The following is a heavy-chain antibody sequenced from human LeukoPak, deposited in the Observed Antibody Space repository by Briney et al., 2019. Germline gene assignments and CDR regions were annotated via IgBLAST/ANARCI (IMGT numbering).Heavy chain of an antibody. J-gene: IGHJ4*02. CDR3: AKEGLYYDSSGYYSGSFDY. D-gene: IGHD3-22*01. Sequence: GGSLRLSCAASGFTFSNYAMSWVRQAPGKGLKWVSGISGSGGRTFYADSVKGRFTISRDNSKNTLYLQMNSLRAEDTAVYYCAKEGLYYDSSGYYSGSFDYWGQGTLVTVSS. CDR1: GFTFSNYA. CDR2: ISGSGGRT. V-gene: IGHV3-23*01.